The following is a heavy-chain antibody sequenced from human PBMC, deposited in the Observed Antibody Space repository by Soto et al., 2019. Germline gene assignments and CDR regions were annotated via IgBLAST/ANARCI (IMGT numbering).Heavy chain of an antibody. CDR3: ARWGACSGGSCYIGLDY. D-gene: IGHD2-15*01. V-gene: IGHV4-31*03. J-gene: IGHJ4*02. Sequence: SETLSLTCTVSGGSTNSGSYYWSWVRQHPGKGLEWIGYISYSGITDYNPSLRSRVSISIDTSKNQFSLKLNSVTAADTAVYYCARWGACSGGSCYIGLDYWGQGTLVTVSS. CDR2: ISYSGIT. CDR1: GGSTNSGSYY.